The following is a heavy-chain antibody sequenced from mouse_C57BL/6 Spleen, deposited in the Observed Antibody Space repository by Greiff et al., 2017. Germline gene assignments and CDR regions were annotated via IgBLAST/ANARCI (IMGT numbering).Heavy chain of an antibody. J-gene: IGHJ2*01. CDR1: GYTFTSYW. V-gene: IGHV1-61*01. D-gene: IGHD1-1*01. Sequence: VQLQQPGAELVRPGSSVKLSCKASGYTFTSYWMDWVKQRPGQGLEWIGNIYPSDSETHYNQKFKDKATLTVDKSSSTAYMQLSSLTSEDSAVYYCARGVRVGYFDDWGQGTTLTVSS. CDR3: ARGVRVGYFDD. CDR2: IYPSDSET.